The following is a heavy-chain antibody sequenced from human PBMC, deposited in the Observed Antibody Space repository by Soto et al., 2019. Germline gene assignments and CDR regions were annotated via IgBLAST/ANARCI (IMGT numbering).Heavy chain of an antibody. Sequence: GASVKVSCKASGYTFTSYGISWVRQAPGQGLEWMGWISAYNGNTNYAQKLQGRVTMTTDTSTSTAYMELRSLRSDDTAVYYCAREYYDFWSGYCAICYYGMDVWGQGTTVTVSS. J-gene: IGHJ6*02. CDR1: GYTFTSYG. CDR2: ISAYNGNT. CDR3: AREYYDFWSGYCAICYYGMDV. D-gene: IGHD3-3*01. V-gene: IGHV1-18*01.